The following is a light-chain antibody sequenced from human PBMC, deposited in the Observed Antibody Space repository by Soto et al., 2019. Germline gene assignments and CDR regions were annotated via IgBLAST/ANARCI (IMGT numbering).Light chain of an antibody. CDR2: DAS. V-gene: IGKV1-5*01. CDR1: QSISSW. Sequence: DIQMTQSASTVSDSVGDRVTITCLASQSISSWLAWYQQKPGKAPKLLIYDASSLESGVPSRFSGSGSGTEFTLTISSLQPDDFATYYCQQYNSYSRWTFGQGTKVDI. CDR3: QQYNSYSRWT. J-gene: IGKJ1*01.